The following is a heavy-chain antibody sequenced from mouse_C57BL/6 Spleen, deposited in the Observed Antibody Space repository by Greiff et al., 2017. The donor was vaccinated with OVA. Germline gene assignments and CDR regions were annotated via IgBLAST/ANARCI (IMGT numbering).Heavy chain of an antibody. Sequence: QVQLKQSGAELVKPGASVKLSCKASGYTFTEYTIHWVKQRSGQGLEWIGWFYPGSGSIKYNEKFKAKGTLTAAKSSSTVNMELSRLTSEDSAVYFCASHGPRWEGLDYWGQGTTLTVSS. CDR2: FYPGSGSI. CDR3: ASHGPRWEGLDY. CDR1: GYTFTEYT. J-gene: IGHJ2*01. V-gene: IGHV1-62-2*01. D-gene: IGHD1-1*02.